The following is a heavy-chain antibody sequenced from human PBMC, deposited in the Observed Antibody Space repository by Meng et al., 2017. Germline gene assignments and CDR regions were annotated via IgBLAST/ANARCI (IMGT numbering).Heavy chain of an antibody. Sequence: GGSLRLSCAASGFTFSSYGMHWVRQAPGKGLEWVAVIWYDGSNKYYADSVKGRFTISRDNSKNTLYLQMNSLRAEDTAVYYCARDGGGYYFWETGYNWCDPWGQGTLVTVSS. CDR2: IWYDGSNK. V-gene: IGHV3-33*01. CDR3: ARDGGGYYFWETGYNWCDP. J-gene: IGHJ5*02. D-gene: IGHD3-22*01. CDR1: GFTFSSYG.